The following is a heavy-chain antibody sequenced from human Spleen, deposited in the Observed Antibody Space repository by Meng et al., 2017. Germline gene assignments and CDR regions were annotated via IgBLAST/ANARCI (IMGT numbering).Heavy chain of an antibody. Sequence: GGSLRLSCAASAFTFSSYAMHWVRQAPGKGLECVAVISYDGSNKYYADSVKGRFTISRDNSKNTLYLQMNSLRAEDTAVYYCARGALWFGELLPSHWGQGTLVTVSS. J-gene: IGHJ4*02. CDR2: ISYDGSNK. CDR1: AFTFSSYA. V-gene: IGHV3-30*04. D-gene: IGHD3-10*01. CDR3: ARGALWFGELLPSH.